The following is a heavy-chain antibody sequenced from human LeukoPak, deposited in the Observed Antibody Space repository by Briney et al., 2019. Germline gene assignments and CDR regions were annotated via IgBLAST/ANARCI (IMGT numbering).Heavy chain of an antibody. D-gene: IGHD6-13*01. CDR2: INPNSGGT. J-gene: IGHJ6*03. CDR1: GYTFTGYY. Sequence: GASVKVSCKASGYTFTGYYMHWVRQAPGQGLEWVGRINPNSGGTNYAQKFQGRVTMTRDTSISTAYMELSRLRSDDTAVYYCASGIAAAGMGYYYMDVWGKGTTVTVSS. V-gene: IGHV1-2*06. CDR3: ASGIAAAGMGYYYMDV.